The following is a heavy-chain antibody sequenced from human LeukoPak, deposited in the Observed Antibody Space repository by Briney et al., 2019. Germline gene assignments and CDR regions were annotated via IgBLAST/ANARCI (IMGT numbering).Heavy chain of an antibody. CDR1: GGSISSSSYY. D-gene: IGHD6-13*01. V-gene: IGHV4-39*07. CDR3: ARDELIAAAGTYWFDP. Sequence: SETLSLTCTVSGGSISSSSYYWGWIRQPPGKGLEWIGSIYYSGSTYYNPSLKSRVTISVDTSKNQFSLKLSSVTAADTAVYYCARDELIAAAGTYWFDPWGQGTLVTVSS. J-gene: IGHJ5*02. CDR2: IYYSGST.